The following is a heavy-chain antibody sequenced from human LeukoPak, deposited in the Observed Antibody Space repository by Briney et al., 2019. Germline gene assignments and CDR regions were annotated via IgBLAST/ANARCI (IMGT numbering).Heavy chain of an antibody. J-gene: IGHJ4*02. CDR2: IYYSGST. CDR1: GGSISSYY. CDR3: ARGFGEYYFDY. Sequence: PSEXLSLTCTVSGGSISSYYWSWLRQPPGKGMEWIGYIYYSGSTNYNPSLTSRVTISVDTSKNQFSLKLSSVTAADTAVYYCARGFGEYYFDYWGQGTLVTVSS. D-gene: IGHD3-3*01. V-gene: IGHV4-59*01.